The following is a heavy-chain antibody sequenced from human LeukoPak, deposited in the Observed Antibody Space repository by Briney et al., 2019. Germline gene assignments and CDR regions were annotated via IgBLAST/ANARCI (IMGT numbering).Heavy chain of an antibody. CDR2: IRYDGSNK. D-gene: IGHD3-22*01. CDR3: AKTQTDYHYDNSGKDAFDI. CDR1: GFTFSSYG. V-gene: IGHV3-30*02. Sequence: GGSLRLSCAASGFTFSSYGMHWVRQAPGKGLEWVAFIRYDGSNKYYADSVKGRFTISEDNSKNTLYLQMNSLRAEDTAVYYCAKTQTDYHYDNSGKDAFDIWGQGTMVTVSS. J-gene: IGHJ3*02.